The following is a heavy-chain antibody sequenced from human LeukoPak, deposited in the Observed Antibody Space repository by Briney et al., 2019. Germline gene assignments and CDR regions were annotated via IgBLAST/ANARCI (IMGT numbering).Heavy chain of an antibody. J-gene: IGHJ4*02. V-gene: IGHV3-7*04. CDR1: GFTFSSYW. CDR3: ARAGYDILTRQLDY. Sequence: GGSLRLSCAASGFTFSSYWMSWVRQAPGKGLEWVANIKQDGSEKYYVDSVKGRFTISRDNAKNSLYLQMNSLRAEDTAVYYCARAGYDILTRQLDYWGQATLVTVSS. CDR2: IKQDGSEK. D-gene: IGHD3-9*01.